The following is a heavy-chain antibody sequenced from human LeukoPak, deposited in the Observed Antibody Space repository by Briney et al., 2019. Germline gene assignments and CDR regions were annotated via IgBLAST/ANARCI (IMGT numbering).Heavy chain of an antibody. CDR1: GYTFTGYY. V-gene: IGHV1-69*06. CDR2: IIPIFGTA. J-gene: IGHJ6*03. D-gene: IGHD3-3*01. CDR3: ARSFVFWSGTDSYYYYMDV. Sequence: GASVKVSCKASGYTFTGYYMHWVRQAPGQGLEWVGGIIPIFGTANYAQKFQGRVTITADKSTSTAYMELSSLRSEDTAVYFCARSFVFWSGTDSYYYYMDVWGRGTTVTVSS.